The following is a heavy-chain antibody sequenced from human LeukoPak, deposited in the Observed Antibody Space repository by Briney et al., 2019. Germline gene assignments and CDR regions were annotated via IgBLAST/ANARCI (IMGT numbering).Heavy chain of an antibody. CDR2: INPDSGGT. CDR3: ARVFRGYYYGSGSPNFDY. CDR1: GYTFTGYY. V-gene: IGHV1-2*02. J-gene: IGHJ4*02. D-gene: IGHD3-10*01. Sequence: ASVKVSCKASGYTFTGYYIHWMRQAPGQGLEWVGWINPDSGGTNYAQKFQGRVTVTRDSSINTAYMELSSLRSEDTAVYYCARVFRGYYYGSGSPNFDYWGQGTLVTVSS.